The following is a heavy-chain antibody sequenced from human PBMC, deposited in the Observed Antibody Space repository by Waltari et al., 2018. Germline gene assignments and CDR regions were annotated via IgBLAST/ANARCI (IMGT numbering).Heavy chain of an antibody. CDR1: GFTFSNAW. CDR2: IKSKTDGGTT. D-gene: IGHD1-26*01. J-gene: IGHJ4*02. CDR3: TSTGKWDPTGFDY. Sequence: EVQLVESGGGLVKPGGSLRLSCAASGFTFSNAWMSWVRQAPGKGLEWVGRIKSKTDGGTTDYAAPVKGRFTISRDDSKNTLYLQMNSLKTEDTAVYYCTSTGKWDPTGFDYWGQGTLVTVSS. V-gene: IGHV3-15*01.